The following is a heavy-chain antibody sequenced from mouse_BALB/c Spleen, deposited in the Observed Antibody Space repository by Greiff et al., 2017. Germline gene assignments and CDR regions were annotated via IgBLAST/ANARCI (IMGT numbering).Heavy chain of an antibody. V-gene: IGHV14-3*02. D-gene: IGHD2-2*01. CDR2: IDPANGNT. Sequence: EVQLHQSGAELVKPGASVKLSCTASGFNIKDTYMHWVKQRPEQGLEWIGRIDPANGNTKYDPKFQGKATITADTSSNTAYLQLSSLTSEDTAVYYCGMGYDGDYWGQGTTLTVSS. CDR1: GFNIKDTY. CDR3: GMGYDGDY. J-gene: IGHJ2*01.